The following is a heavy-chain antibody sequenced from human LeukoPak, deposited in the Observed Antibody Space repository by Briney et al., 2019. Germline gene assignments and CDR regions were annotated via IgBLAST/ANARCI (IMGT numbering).Heavy chain of an antibody. Sequence: GGSLRLSCAASGFTVSSNYMTWVRQAPGKGLEWVSVIYSGGRTSYADSVKGGFTISRDNSKNTLYLQMNSLRAEDTAVYYCARVYYGSGSLHYYYYYMDVWGKGTTVTISS. CDR2: IYSGGRT. V-gene: IGHV3-53*01. CDR3: ARVYYGSGSLHYYYYYMDV. D-gene: IGHD3-10*01. J-gene: IGHJ6*03. CDR1: GFTVSSNY.